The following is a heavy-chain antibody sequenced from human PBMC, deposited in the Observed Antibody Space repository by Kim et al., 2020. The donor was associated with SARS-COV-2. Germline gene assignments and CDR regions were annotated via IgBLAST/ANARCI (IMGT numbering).Heavy chain of an antibody. D-gene: IGHD3-22*01. Sequence: TPSLKSRVTISVDTAKNQFSLKLSSVTAADTAVYYCARANYDSSGYHFDYWGQGTLVTVSS. V-gene: IGHV4-30-2*04. J-gene: IGHJ4*02. CDR3: ARANYDSSGYHFDY.